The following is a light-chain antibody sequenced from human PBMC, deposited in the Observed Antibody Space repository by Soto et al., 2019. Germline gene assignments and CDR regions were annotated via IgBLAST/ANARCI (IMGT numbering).Light chain of an antibody. CDR1: QSVGGN. CDR3: QQYNKWPLT. V-gene: IGKV3D-15*01. J-gene: IGKJ3*01. CDR2: GAS. Sequence: EIVMTQSPATLSVSPGERATLSCRASQSVGGNLAWYQQRPGQAPRLLIYGASTRATGIPARFSGSGSGTDFTLTISSLEPEDFAVYYCQQYNKWPLTFGPGTKVDIK.